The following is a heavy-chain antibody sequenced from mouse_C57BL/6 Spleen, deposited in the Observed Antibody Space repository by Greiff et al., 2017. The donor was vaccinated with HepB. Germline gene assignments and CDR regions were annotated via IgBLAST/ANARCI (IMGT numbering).Heavy chain of an antibody. Sequence: VQLVESGAELVKPGASVKISCKASGHAFSSYWMNWVKQRPGKGLEWIGQIYPGDGDTNYNGKFKGKATLTADKSSSTAYMQLSSLTSEDSAVYFCARWDYYGSSSYAMDYWGQGTSVTVSS. CDR3: ARWDYYGSSSYAMDY. V-gene: IGHV1-80*01. D-gene: IGHD1-1*01. J-gene: IGHJ4*01. CDR2: IYPGDGDT. CDR1: GHAFSSYW.